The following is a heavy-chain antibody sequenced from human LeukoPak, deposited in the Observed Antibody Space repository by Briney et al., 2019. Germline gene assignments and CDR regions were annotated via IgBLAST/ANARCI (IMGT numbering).Heavy chain of an antibody. Sequence: PGGSLRLSCAASGFTFSSHGMHWVRQAPGKGLEWVSYISRSGSVVYYADSVKGRFIISRDNAKNSLYLQMNSLRAEDTAVYYCARGMATISGGNYWGQGTLVTVSS. CDR1: GFTFSSHG. V-gene: IGHV3-48*04. CDR3: ARGMATISGGNY. D-gene: IGHD5-24*01. CDR2: ISRSGSVV. J-gene: IGHJ4*02.